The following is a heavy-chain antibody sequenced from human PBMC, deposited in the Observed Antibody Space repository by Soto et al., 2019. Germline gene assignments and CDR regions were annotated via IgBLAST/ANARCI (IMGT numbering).Heavy chain of an antibody. CDR2: INKDGSDT. J-gene: IGHJ6*02. CDR1: GFTFSRHW. Sequence: PGGSLRLSCVASGFTFSRHWMHWVRQAPGRGLVWVSRINKDGSDTTYADSVRGRLTISRDNARNTLYLQLNSLRAEDTAVYYCARGDGYISYYYGMDVWGQGTTVTV. D-gene: IGHD5-12*01. V-gene: IGHV3-74*01. CDR3: ARGDGYISYYYGMDV.